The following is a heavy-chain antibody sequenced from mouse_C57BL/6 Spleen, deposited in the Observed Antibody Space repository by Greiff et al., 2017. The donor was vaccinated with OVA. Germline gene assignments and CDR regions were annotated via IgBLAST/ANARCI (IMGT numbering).Heavy chain of an antibody. J-gene: IGHJ2*01. D-gene: IGHD2-10*02. V-gene: IGHV1-55*01. CDR1: GYTFTSYW. CDR2: IYPGSGST. CDR3: ARQYGNWDYFDY. Sequence: VQLKQPGAELVKPGASVKMSCKASGYTFTSYWITWVKQRPGQGLEWIGDIYPGSGSTNYNEKFKSKATLTVDTSSSTAYMQLSSLTSEDSAVYYCARQYGNWDYFDYWGQGTTLTVSS.